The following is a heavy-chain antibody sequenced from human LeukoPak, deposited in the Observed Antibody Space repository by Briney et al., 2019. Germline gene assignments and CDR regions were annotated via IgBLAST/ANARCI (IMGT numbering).Heavy chain of an antibody. D-gene: IGHD5-24*01. CDR2: IHYRGGT. Sequence: PSQSRSLTWTVAGASISSYYCSWIRHPQGKWLEWIGSIHYRGGTNYNPSLKRRVPISVETSKTQFSLKLSSVTAADTAVYYCARVDGTDGYPYWGQGTLVTVPS. J-gene: IGHJ4*02. V-gene: IGHV4-59*01. CDR1: GASISSYY. CDR3: ARVDGTDGYPY.